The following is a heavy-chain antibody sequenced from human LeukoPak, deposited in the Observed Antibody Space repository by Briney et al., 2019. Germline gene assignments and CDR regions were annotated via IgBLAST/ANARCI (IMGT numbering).Heavy chain of an antibody. CDR2: VKSKTDGGTT. Sequence: TPGGSLRLSCTASEFTFNSAWMNWVRQAPGKGLEWLARVKSKTDGGTTDYAAPVKGRFTISRDDSQNTLYLQISSLKTEDTAVYYCASVGGQPLHYFDYWGQGTLVIVSS. J-gene: IGHJ4*02. CDR1: EFTFNSAW. D-gene: IGHD2-2*01. CDR3: ASVGGQPLHYFDY. V-gene: IGHV3-15*01.